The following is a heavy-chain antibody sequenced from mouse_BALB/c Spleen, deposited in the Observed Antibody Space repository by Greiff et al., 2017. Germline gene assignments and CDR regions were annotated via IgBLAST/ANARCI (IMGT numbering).Heavy chain of an antibody. CDR3: AREGGRITTVKGAMDY. J-gene: IGHJ4*01. D-gene: IGHD1-1*01. CDR2: ISYSGST. V-gene: IGHV3-8*02. CDR1: GDSITSGY. Sequence: EVQRVESGPSLVKPSQTLSLTCSVTGDSITSGYWNWIRKFPGNKLEYMGYISYSGSTYYNPSLKSRISITRDTSKNQYYLQLNSVTTEDTATYYCAREGGRITTVKGAMDYWGQGTSVTVSS.